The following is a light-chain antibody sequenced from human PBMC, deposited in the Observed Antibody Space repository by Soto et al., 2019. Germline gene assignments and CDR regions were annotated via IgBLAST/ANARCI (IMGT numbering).Light chain of an antibody. CDR1: QGIRSD. J-gene: IGKJ1*01. CDR3: LQDYNFPWA. CDR2: GAS. V-gene: IGKV1-6*01. Sequence: IQMTQSPSSLSASVGDRVTISCRASQGIRSDLAWYQQKPGKVPKLRIYGASKLESGVPSRFSGSGFGTDFTLTISSLQPEDFATYYCLQDYNFPWAFGQGTKVEIK.